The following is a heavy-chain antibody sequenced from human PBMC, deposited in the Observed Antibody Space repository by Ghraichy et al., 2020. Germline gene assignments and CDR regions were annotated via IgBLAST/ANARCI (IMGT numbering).Heavy chain of an antibody. CDR1: GGSVSSGSYY. V-gene: IGHV4-61*01. D-gene: IGHD5-12*01. CDR3: ARRLYNAYEDY. Sequence: GSLNISCTVSGGSVSSGSYYWTWIRQPPGEGLEWIGYFKYTGSTLYNPSLKSRVIISVDRSKNQFSLELSSVTAADTAIYYCARRLYNAYEDYWGQGTLVTVSS. CDR2: FKYTGST. J-gene: IGHJ4*02.